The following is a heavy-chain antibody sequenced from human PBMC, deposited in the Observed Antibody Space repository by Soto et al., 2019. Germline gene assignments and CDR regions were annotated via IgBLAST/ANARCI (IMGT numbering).Heavy chain of an antibody. D-gene: IGHD3-3*01. V-gene: IGHV3-11*01. CDR2: ISSSGSTI. J-gene: IGHJ6*02. CDR3: ASDIWSGYYTGRMDV. CDR1: GFTFSDYY. Sequence: GGSLRLSCAASGFTFSDYYMSWIRQAPGKGLEWVSYISSSGSTIYYADSVKGRFTISRDNAKNSLYLQMKSLRAEDTAVYYCASDIWSGYYTGRMDVWGQGTTVTVYS.